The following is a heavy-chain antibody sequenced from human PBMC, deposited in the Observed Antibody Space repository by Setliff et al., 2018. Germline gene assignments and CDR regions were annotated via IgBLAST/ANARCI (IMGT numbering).Heavy chain of an antibody. CDR2: FIPIFGNA. D-gene: IGHD3-3*01. CDR3: ARGRHPPWSGYPYYYMDV. V-gene: IGHV1-69*13. CDR1: GGTFSSYA. J-gene: IGHJ6*03. Sequence: SVKVSCKASGGTFSSYAISWVRQAPGQGLEWMGVFIPIFGNADYAQKFQGRVTMTADESASTAYMELSSLTSEDTAVYYCARGRHPPWSGYPYYYMDVWGKGTTVTVSS.